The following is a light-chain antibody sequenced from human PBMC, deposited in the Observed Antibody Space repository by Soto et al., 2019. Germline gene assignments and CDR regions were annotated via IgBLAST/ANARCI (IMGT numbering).Light chain of an antibody. CDR3: QQYNNWPVT. Sequence: MTQSPATLSVSPGDHTRLSCRASQSINSDVAWYQPKVGQTPRLLIHGASTRATGIAARFSGSGSGTEFTLTISGLQSEDFATYYCQQYNNWPVTFGGGTKVDIK. CDR2: GAS. CDR1: QSINSD. V-gene: IGKV3D-15*01. J-gene: IGKJ4*01.